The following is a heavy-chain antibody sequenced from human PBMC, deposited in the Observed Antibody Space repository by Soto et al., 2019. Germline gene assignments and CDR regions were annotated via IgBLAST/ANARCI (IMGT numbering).Heavy chain of an antibody. V-gene: IGHV3-30*18. Sequence: LRLSCVASGFTFSDYGMHWVRQAPGKGLEWVTVLSYGGSNKYSADSVKGRFTISRDSSKNTLYLQMNSLRAEDTAVYYCAKDSDSRGSTSYGMDVWGQGTTVTVSS. CDR1: GFTFSDYG. CDR2: LSYGGSNK. D-gene: IGHD3-22*01. CDR3: AKDSDSRGSTSYGMDV. J-gene: IGHJ6*02.